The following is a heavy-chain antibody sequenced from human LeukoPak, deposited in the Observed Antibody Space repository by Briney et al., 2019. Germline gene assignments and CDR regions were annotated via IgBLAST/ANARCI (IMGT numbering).Heavy chain of an antibody. V-gene: IGHV6-1*01. D-gene: IGHD3-9*01. Sequence: SQTLSLTFAISGDSVSSDSAAWSWIRQSPSRGLEWLGRTYYRSRWHLDYAVSVESRITITPDTSKNQFSLQLNSVTPEDTAVYYCARGRYFDWYDYWGQGTLDTVSS. J-gene: IGHJ4*02. CDR1: GDSVSSDSAA. CDR3: ARGRYFDWYDY. CDR2: TYYRSRWHL.